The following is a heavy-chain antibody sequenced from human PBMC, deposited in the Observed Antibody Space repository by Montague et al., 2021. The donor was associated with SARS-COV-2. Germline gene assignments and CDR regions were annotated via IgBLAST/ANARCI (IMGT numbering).Heavy chain of an antibody. CDR1: GDSVVEHRRR. CDR3: ARQPLGYDFVYYYYGMDV. Sequence: CAISGDSVVEHRRRSEEHKYELQTPTKRVGRPQLGKKRYNDYAVSVKSRITINPDTSKNQFSLQLNSVTPEATAVYYCARQPLGYDFVYYYYGMDVWGQWTTVTVSS. J-gene: IGHJ6*02. D-gene: IGHD5-12*01. CDR2: PQLGKKRYN. V-gene: IGHV6-1*01.